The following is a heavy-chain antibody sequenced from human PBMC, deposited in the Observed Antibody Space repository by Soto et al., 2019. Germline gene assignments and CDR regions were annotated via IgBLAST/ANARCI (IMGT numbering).Heavy chain of an antibody. Sequence: PGESLKISCKGSGYSFTSYWIGWVRQMPGKGLEWMGIIYPGDSDTRYSPSFQGQVTISADKSISTAYLQWSSLKASDTVMYYCARSVSPMYNWFDPWGQGTLVTVSS. J-gene: IGHJ5*02. D-gene: IGHD1-20*01. CDR3: ARSVSPMYNWFDP. CDR1: GYSFTSYW. V-gene: IGHV5-51*01. CDR2: IYPGDSDT.